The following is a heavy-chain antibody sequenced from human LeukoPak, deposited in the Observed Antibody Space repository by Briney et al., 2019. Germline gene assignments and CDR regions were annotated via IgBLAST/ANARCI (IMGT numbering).Heavy chain of an antibody. Sequence: PSGTLSLTCTVSGGSISSGGYYWSWIRQHPGKGLEWIGYIYYSGSTYYNPSLKGRVTISVDTSKNQFSLKLSSVTAADTAVYYCARLAKLRVYFDYWGQGTLVTVSS. CDR2: IYYSGST. V-gene: IGHV4-31*03. CDR1: GGSISSGGYY. J-gene: IGHJ4*02. D-gene: IGHD1-26*01. CDR3: ARLAKLRVYFDY.